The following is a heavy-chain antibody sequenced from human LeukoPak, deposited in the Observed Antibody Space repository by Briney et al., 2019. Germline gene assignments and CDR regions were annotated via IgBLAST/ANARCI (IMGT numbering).Heavy chain of an antibody. V-gene: IGHV4-4*02. CDR2: IYHSGST. D-gene: IGHD3-10*01. CDR3: ATSLDMVISDS. Sequence: SETLSLTCAVSGGSISSSDWWSWVRQPPGKGLEWIGEIYHSGSTNYNPPLKSRVTISVDTSKNQFSLKLSSVTAADTAVYYCATSLDMVISDSWGLGTLVTVSS. J-gene: IGHJ4*02. CDR1: GGSISSSDW.